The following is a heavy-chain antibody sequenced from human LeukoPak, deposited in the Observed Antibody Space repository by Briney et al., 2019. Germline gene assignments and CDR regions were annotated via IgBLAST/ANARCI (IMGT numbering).Heavy chain of an antibody. V-gene: IGHV3-64*01. D-gene: IGHD3-10*01. Sequence: PGGSLRLSCAASGFTFSSYAMHWVRQAPGKGLEYVSAISSNGGSTYYANSVKGRFTISRDNSKNTLYLQMGSLRAEDMAVYYCARAEGSGSSFDYWGQGTLVTVSS. CDR3: ARAEGSGSSFDY. CDR1: GFTFSSYA. J-gene: IGHJ4*02. CDR2: ISSNGGST.